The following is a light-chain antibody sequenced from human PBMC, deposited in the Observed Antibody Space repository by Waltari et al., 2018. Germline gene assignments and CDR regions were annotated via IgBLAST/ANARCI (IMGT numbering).Light chain of an antibody. V-gene: IGLV4-69*01. Sequence: QLVLTQSPSASPSLRASVKLTATLSSGPITTVIACHQQRPGKDPRFLMKVNSDGSHRKGDDIPDRFSGYGSGPVRYLTISSLQSEDEADYYCETGGHGTWVFGGGTKLTVL. CDR1: SGPITTV. CDR2: VNSDGSH. J-gene: IGLJ3*02. CDR3: ETGGHGTWV.